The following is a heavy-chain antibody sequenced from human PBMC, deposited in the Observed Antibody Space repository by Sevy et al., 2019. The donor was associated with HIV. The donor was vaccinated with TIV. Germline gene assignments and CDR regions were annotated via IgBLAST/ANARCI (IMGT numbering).Heavy chain of an antibody. CDR1: GFTFSSYG. J-gene: IGHJ6*03. Sequence: GGSLRLSCAASGFTFSSYGMHWVRQAPGKGLEWVAVISYDGSNKYYADSVKGRFTISRDNSKNTLYLQMNSLRAEDTAGYYCAKDSNDFWSGYRYYYYYYVDVWGKGTTVTVSS. CDR3: AKDSNDFWSGYRYYYYYYVDV. D-gene: IGHD3-3*01. CDR2: ISYDGSNK. V-gene: IGHV3-30*18.